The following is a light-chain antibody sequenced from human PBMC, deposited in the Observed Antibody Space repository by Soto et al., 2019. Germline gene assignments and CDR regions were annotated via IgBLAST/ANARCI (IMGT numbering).Light chain of an antibody. CDR2: EDN. J-gene: IGLJ2*01. Sequence: NFMLTQPHSVSESPGKTVTISCTRSSGSIASNYVQWYQQRPGSAPTPVIYEDNERPSGVPDRFSGSIDSSSTSASLTISGLKTDDEADYYCQYYHSGNVVFGGGTKLTVL. V-gene: IGLV6-57*04. CDR3: QYYHSGNVV. CDR1: SGSIASNY.